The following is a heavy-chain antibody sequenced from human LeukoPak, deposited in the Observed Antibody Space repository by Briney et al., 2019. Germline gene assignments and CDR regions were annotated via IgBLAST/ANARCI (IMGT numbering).Heavy chain of an antibody. CDR3: ASASLSGSLLPRDY. D-gene: IGHD1-26*01. CDR1: GFTFSSYS. V-gene: IGHV3-21*01. J-gene: IGHJ4*02. CDR2: ISSSSYI. Sequence: GGSLRLSCAASGFTFSSYSMNWVRQAPGKGLEWVSSISSSSYIYYTDSLKGRFTISRDNAKNSLYLQVNSLRAEDTAVYYCASASLSGSLLPRDYWGQGTLVTVSS.